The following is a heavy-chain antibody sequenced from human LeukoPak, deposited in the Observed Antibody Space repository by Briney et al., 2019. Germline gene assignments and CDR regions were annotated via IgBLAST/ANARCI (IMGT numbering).Heavy chain of an antibody. V-gene: IGHV3-30*02. J-gene: IGHJ5*02. CDR2: IRYDGSNK. CDR1: GFTFSSYG. Sequence: PGGSLRLSCAASGFTFSSYGMHWVRQAPGKGLEWVAFIRYDGSNKYYADSVKGRFTISRDNSKNTLYLQMNSLRAEDTAVYYCARSIAAAGFNWFDPWGQGTLVTVSS. D-gene: IGHD6-13*01. CDR3: ARSIAAAGFNWFDP.